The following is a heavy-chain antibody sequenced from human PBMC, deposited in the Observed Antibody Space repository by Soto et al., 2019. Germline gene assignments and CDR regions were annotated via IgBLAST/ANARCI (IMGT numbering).Heavy chain of an antibody. V-gene: IGHV6-1*01. D-gene: IGHD3-9*01. CDR3: AGYYDILTGFDY. CDR1: GDSVSSNSAA. Sequence: SQSLSLTCAISGDSVSSNSAAWNWIRQSPSRGLEWLGRTYYRSKWYNDYAVSVKSRITINPDTSKNQFSLQLNSVTPEDTAVYYCAGYYDILTGFDYWGQGTLVTVSS. J-gene: IGHJ4*02. CDR2: TYYRSKWYN.